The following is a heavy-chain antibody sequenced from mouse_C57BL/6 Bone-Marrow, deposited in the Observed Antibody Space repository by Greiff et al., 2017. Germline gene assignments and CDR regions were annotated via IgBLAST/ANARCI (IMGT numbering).Heavy chain of an antibody. Sequence: EVQLQQSGTVLARPGASVKMSCKTSGYTFTSYWMHWVKQRPGQGLEWIGAIYPGNSDTSYNQKFKGKAKLTAVTSASTAYMELSSLTNEDSAVYYCTFTTVVAINWYFDVWGTGTTVTASS. CDR1: GYTFTSYW. CDR2: IYPGNSDT. J-gene: IGHJ1*03. CDR3: TFTTVVAINWYFDV. D-gene: IGHD1-1*01. V-gene: IGHV1-5*01.